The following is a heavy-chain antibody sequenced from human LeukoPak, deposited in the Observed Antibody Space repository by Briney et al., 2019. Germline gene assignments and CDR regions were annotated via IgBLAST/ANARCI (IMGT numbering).Heavy chain of an antibody. V-gene: IGHV1-69*13. D-gene: IGHD3-22*01. CDR1: GYTFTSYG. CDR2: IIPIFGTA. Sequence: SVKVSCKASGYTFTSYGISWVRQAPGQGLEWMGGIIPIFGTANYAQKFQGRVTITADESTSTAYMELSSLRSEDTAVYYCARGVTMIAVSDWGQGTLVTVSS. CDR3: ARGVTMIAVSD. J-gene: IGHJ4*02.